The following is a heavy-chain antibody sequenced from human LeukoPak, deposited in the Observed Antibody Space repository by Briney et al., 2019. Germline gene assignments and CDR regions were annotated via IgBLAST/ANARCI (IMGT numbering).Heavy chain of an antibody. Sequence: GGSLRLSCAASGFTFSSYEMNWVRQAPGRGLEWVSYISSSGSTIYYADSVKGRFTISRDNAKNSLYLQMNSLRAEDTAVYYCARDPGGSGDYGMDVWGQGTTVTVSS. CDR3: ARDPGGSGDYGMDV. V-gene: IGHV3-48*03. CDR2: ISSSGSTI. CDR1: GFTFSSYE. D-gene: IGHD3-10*01. J-gene: IGHJ6*02.